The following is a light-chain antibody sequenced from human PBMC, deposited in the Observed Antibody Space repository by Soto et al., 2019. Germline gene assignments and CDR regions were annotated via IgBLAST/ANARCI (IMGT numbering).Light chain of an antibody. V-gene: IGLV2-14*01. CDR3: SSYTSSSTRV. Sequence: QSALTQPASVSGSPGQSIAISCTGSSSDVGGYNYVSWYQQHPGKAPQLIIYEVTNRPSGVSNRFPGSKSGNTASLTISGLQAEDEADYYCSSYTSSSTRVFGTGTKLTVL. J-gene: IGLJ1*01. CDR1: SSDVGGYNY. CDR2: EVT.